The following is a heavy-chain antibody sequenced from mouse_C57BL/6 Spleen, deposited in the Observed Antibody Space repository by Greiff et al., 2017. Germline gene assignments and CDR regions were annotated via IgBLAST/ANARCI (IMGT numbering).Heavy chain of an antibody. D-gene: IGHD2-3*01. CDR2: IDPSDSET. V-gene: IGHV1-52*01. CDR1: GYTFTSYW. Sequence: VQLQQPGAELVRPGSSVKLSCKASGYTFTSYWMHWVKQRPIQGLEWIGNIDPSDSETHYNQKFKDKATLTVDKSSSTAYMQLSSLTSEDAAVYYCARDPLIYDGYPDYFADWGQGTLLTVSS. CDR3: ARDPLIYDGYPDYFAD. J-gene: IGHJ2*01.